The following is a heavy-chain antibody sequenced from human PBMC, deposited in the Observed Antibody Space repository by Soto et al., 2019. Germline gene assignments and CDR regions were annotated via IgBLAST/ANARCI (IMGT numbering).Heavy chain of an antibody. J-gene: IGHJ6*02. CDR1: GGSFSGYY. D-gene: IGHD3-10*01. Sequence: SETLSLTCAVYGGSFSGYYWSWIRQPPGKGLEWIGEINHSGSTNYNPSLKSRVTISVDTSKNQFSLKLSSVTAADTAVYYCARKPHMGYGSGSTIYYYYGMDVWGQGTTVTVS. V-gene: IGHV4-34*01. CDR3: ARKPHMGYGSGSTIYYYYGMDV. CDR2: INHSGST.